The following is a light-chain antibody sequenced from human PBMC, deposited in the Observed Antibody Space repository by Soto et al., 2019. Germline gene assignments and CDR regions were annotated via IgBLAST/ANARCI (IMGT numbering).Light chain of an antibody. CDR3: QQYNSFPIT. CDR1: QSMGRS. Sequence: DIQMTQSPSTLSASVGDRVTVTCRASQSMGRSLAWYHHQPGKAPKLLIFDVSSLESGVPSRFSGSGGETEFTLTITSLQPDDFATYYCQQYNSFPITFGQGTRLEIK. CDR2: DVS. V-gene: IGKV1-5*01. J-gene: IGKJ5*01.